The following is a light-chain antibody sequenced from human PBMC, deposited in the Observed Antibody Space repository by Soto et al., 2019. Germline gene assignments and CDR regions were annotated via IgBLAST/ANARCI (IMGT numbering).Light chain of an antibody. CDR3: GTWDSGLTVGI. Sequence: QSVLTQPPSVSAAPGQSDTISCSGSASNVGTQFVSWYQQLPGAAPKLLIYDNDKRPSDIPDRFSGSKSDTSATLTITGLQTGDAADYYCGTWDSGLTVGIFGGGTKVTVL. J-gene: IGLJ2*01. CDR2: DND. CDR1: ASNVGTQF. V-gene: IGLV1-51*01.